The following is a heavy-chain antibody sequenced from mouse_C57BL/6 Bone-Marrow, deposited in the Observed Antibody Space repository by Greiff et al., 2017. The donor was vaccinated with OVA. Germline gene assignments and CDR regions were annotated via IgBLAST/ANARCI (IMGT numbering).Heavy chain of an antibody. V-gene: IGHV1-18*01. CDR1: GYTFTDYN. J-gene: IGHJ4*01. CDR2: INPNNGGT. CDR3: ARRLYYYSTYAMDY. D-gene: IGHD1-1*01. Sequence: VQLQQSGPELVQPGASVKLSCKASGYTFTDYNMDWVKQSHGKSLEWIGDINPNNGGTIYNQKFKGKATLTVDKSSSTAYMELRSLTSEDTAVYYCARRLYYYSTYAMDYWGQGTSVTVSA.